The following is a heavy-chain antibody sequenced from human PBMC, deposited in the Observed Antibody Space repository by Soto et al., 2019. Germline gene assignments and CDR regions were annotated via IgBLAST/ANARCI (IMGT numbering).Heavy chain of an antibody. D-gene: IGHD1-26*01. Sequence: EVQLVESGGGLVKPGGSLRLSCAASGFTFSSYSMNWVRQAPGKGLEWVSSISSSSSYIYYADSVKGQFTISRDNAKNSLYLQMNSRRAEDTAVYYCASLAVVGATFDYWGQGTLVTVSS. CDR3: ASLAVVGATFDY. CDR1: GFTFSSYS. J-gene: IGHJ4*02. CDR2: ISSSSSYI. V-gene: IGHV3-21*01.